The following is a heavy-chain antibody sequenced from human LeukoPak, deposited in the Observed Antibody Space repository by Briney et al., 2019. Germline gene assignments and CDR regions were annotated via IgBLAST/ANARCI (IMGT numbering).Heavy chain of an antibody. J-gene: IGHJ4*02. V-gene: IGHV3-30*18. D-gene: IGHD6-13*01. CDR1: GFTFSSYG. CDR3: AKEANSSWYRN. CDR2: ISYDGSNK. Sequence: GGSLRLSCAASGFTFSSYGMHWVRQAPGKGLEWVAVISYDGSNKYYADSVKGRFTISRDNSKNTLYLQMNSLRAEDTAVYYCAKEANSSWYRNWGQGTLVTVSS.